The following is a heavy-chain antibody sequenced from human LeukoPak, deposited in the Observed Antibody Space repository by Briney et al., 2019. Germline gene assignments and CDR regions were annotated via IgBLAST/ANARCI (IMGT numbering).Heavy chain of an antibody. CDR1: GGTFSSYA. J-gene: IGHJ5*02. D-gene: IGHD6-6*01. V-gene: IGHV1-69*13. Sequence: SVTVSCKASGGTFSSYAISWVRQAPGQGLEWMGGIIPIFGTANYAQKFQGRVTITADESTSTAYMELSSLRSEDTAVYYCAREGLEYSSSSPWFDPWGQGTLVTVSS. CDR2: IIPIFGTA. CDR3: AREGLEYSSSSPWFDP.